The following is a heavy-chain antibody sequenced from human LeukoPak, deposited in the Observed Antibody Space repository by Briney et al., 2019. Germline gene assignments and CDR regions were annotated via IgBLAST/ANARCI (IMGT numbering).Heavy chain of an antibody. Sequence: ASVKVSCKASGYTFTSYDINWVRQATGQGLEWMGWMNPNSGNTGYAQKFQGRVTMTRNTSISTAYMELSSLRSEDTAVYYCARADRIFGVVYPLWGQGTLVTVSS. V-gene: IGHV1-8*01. CDR1: GYTFTSYD. D-gene: IGHD3-3*01. CDR3: ARADRIFGVVYPL. J-gene: IGHJ4*02. CDR2: MNPNSGNT.